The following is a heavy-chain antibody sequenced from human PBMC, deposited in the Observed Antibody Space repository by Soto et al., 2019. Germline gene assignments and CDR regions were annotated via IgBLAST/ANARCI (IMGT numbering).Heavy chain of an antibody. CDR1: GFTFSSYG. J-gene: IGHJ4*02. D-gene: IGHD5-18*01. CDR3: AKDHYGYDYFDY. Sequence: GGSLRLSCAASGFTFSSYGMHWVRQAPGKGLEWVAVISYDGSNKYYADSVKGRFTISRDNSKNTLYLQMNSLRAEDTAVYYCAKDHYGYDYFDYWGQGTLVTVSS. V-gene: IGHV3-30*18. CDR2: ISYDGSNK.